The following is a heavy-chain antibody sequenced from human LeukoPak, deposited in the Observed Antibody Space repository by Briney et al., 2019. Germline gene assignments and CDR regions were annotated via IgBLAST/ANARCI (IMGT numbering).Heavy chain of an antibody. D-gene: IGHD6-25*01. CDR2: IYYSGST. J-gene: IGHJ4*02. V-gene: IGHV4-39*01. Sequence: SETLSLTCTVSGGSISSSSYYWGWIRQPPGKGLEWIGSIYYSGSTYYNPSLKSRVTISVDTSKNRFSLKLSSVTAADTAVYYCARLSALYYFDYWGQGTLVTVSS. CDR3: ARLSALYYFDY. CDR1: GGSISSSSYY.